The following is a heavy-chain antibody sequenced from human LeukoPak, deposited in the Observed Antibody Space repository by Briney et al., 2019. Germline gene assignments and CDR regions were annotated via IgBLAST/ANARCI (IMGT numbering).Heavy chain of an antibody. Sequence: SETLSLTCAVYGGSFSGYYWSWIRQPPGKGLEWIGEINHSGSTNYNPSLKSRVTISVDTSKNQFSLKLSSVTAADTAVYYCARGLYSHRFDPWGQGTLVTVSP. D-gene: IGHD4-4*01. V-gene: IGHV4-34*01. CDR2: INHSGST. CDR3: ARGLYSHRFDP. J-gene: IGHJ5*02. CDR1: GGSFSGYY.